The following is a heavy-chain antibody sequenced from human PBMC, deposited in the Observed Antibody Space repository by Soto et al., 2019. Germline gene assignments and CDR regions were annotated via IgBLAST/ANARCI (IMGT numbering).Heavy chain of an antibody. J-gene: IGHJ4*02. V-gene: IGHV3-23*01. CDR3: AKTVYYDFWSGPSRFDY. CDR2: ISGSGGST. Sequence: EVQLLESGGGLVQPGGSLRLSCAASGFTFSSYAMSWVRQAPGKGLEWVSAISGSGGSTYYADSVKGRFTISRDNSKNTLYLQMNSLRAEDTAAYYCAKTVYYDFWSGPSRFDYWGQGTLVTVSS. CDR1: GFTFSSYA. D-gene: IGHD3-3*01.